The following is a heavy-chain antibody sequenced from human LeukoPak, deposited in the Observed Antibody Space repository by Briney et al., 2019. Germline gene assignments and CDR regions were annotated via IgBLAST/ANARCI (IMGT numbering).Heavy chain of an antibody. CDR2: KKQDGSEK. Sequence: GGSLRSSCAAFGSTFSTYWMSWVRKAPGKGLEGVPNKKQDGSEKYYVDSVEGRFTISRDNAKNSLYLQMNRLRAEDTAMYFCAKEFSMNREIIRDAFDVWGQGTMVTVSS. CDR1: GSTFSTYW. V-gene: IGHV3-7*03. D-gene: IGHD2/OR15-2a*01. CDR3: AKEFSMNREIIRDAFDV. J-gene: IGHJ3*01.